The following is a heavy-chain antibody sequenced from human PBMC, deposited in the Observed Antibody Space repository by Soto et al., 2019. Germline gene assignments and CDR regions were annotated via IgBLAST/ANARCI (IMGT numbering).Heavy chain of an antibody. CDR3: ARAPYGDDFDD. D-gene: IGHD4-17*01. J-gene: IGHJ4*02. CDR1: GFTFSSYE. V-gene: IGHV3-48*03. CDR2: ISSTGNTI. Sequence: PVGSLRLSCAASGFTFSSYEMNWVRHAPGKGLEWVSFISSTGNTIYYADSVKGRFTVSRDNAKNSVYLQMTSLRAEDTAVYFWARAPYGDDFDDWGQGTLVTVSS.